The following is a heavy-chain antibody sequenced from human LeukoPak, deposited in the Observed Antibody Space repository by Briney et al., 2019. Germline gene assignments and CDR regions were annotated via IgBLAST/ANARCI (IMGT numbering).Heavy chain of an antibody. CDR1: GYTFTSYG. D-gene: IGHD3-10*01. V-gene: IGHV1-18*01. Sequence: ASVKVSCKASGYTFTSYGISWVRQAPGQGLEWMGWISAFSGKTDYAQKLQGRVTMTTDTSTTTAYMELRSLRSDDTAVYYCATGLWFGRYLDVWGKGTTVTISS. CDR3: ATGLWFGRYLDV. CDR2: ISAFSGKT. J-gene: IGHJ6*04.